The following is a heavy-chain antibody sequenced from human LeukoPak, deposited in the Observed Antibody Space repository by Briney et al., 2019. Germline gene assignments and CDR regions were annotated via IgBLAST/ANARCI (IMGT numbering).Heavy chain of an antibody. Sequence: GGSLRLSCAASGFTVSSNYMSWVRQAPGKGLEWVSVIYSGGSTYYADSVKGRFTISRDNSKNTLYLQMNSLRAEDTAVYYCAKERWQVWSQFDYWGQGTLVTVSS. CDR3: AKERWQVWSQFDY. D-gene: IGHD3-10*01. CDR2: IYSGGST. J-gene: IGHJ4*02. CDR1: GFTVSSNY. V-gene: IGHV3-53*01.